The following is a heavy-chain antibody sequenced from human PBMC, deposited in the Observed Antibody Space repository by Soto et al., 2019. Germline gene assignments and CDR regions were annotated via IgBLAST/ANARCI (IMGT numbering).Heavy chain of an antibody. CDR3: ARDRGGGYCSGGSCYLYGMDV. V-gene: IGHV3-30-3*01. D-gene: IGHD2-15*01. CDR2: ISYDGSNK. Sequence: QVQLVESGGGVVQPGRSLRLSCAASAFTFSSYAMHWVRQAPGKGLEWVAVISYDGSNKYYADSVKGRFTISRDNSRKTLYLQMNSLRAEDTAVYYCARDRGGGYCSGGSCYLYGMDVWGQGTTVTVSS. J-gene: IGHJ6*02. CDR1: AFTFSSYA.